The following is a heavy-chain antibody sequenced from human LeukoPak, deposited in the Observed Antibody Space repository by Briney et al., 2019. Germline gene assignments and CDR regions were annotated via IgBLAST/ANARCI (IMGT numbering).Heavy chain of an antibody. D-gene: IGHD6-19*01. J-gene: IGHJ4*02. CDR3: ARPHVADLYYFDY. CDR1: GFSLSTSGMR. CDR2: IDWDDDK. V-gene: IGHV2-70*04. Sequence: SGPTLVNPTQTLTLTCTFSGFSLSTSGMRVSWIRQPPGKALEWLARIDWDDDKFYSTSLKTRLTISKDTSKNQVVLTMTHMDPVDTATYYCARPHVADLYYFDYWGQGTLVTVSS.